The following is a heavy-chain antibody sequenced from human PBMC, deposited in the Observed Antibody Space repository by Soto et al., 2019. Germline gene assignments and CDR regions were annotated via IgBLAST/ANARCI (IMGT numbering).Heavy chain of an antibody. CDR1: GYTFTSYY. CDR2: INPSGGST. V-gene: IGHV1-46*01. D-gene: IGHD3-22*01. Sequence: GASVKVSCKASGYTFTSYYMHWVRQAPGQGLEWMGIINPSGGSTSYAQKFQGRVTMTRDTSTSTVYMELSSLRSEDTAVYYCARDGVFGRDSSGQDAFDIWGQGTMVTVSS. J-gene: IGHJ3*02. CDR3: ARDGVFGRDSSGQDAFDI.